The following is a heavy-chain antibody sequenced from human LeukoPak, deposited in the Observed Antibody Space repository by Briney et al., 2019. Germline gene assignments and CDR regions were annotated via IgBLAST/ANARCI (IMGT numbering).Heavy chain of an antibody. V-gene: IGHV4-4*02. D-gene: IGHD1-26*01. Sequence: PSGTLSLTCAVSGGSISSSNWWSWVRQPPGKGLEWIGEIYHSGSTNYNPSLKSRVTISVDKSKNQFSLKLSSVTAADTAVYYCARLGDSGSSLGEDGAFDIWGQGTMATVSS. J-gene: IGHJ3*02. CDR3: ARLGDSGSSLGEDGAFDI. CDR2: IYHSGST. CDR1: GGSISSSNW.